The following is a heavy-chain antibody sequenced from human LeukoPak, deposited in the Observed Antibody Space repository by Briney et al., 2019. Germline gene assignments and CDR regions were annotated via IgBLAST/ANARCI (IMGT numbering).Heavy chain of an antibody. CDR1: GSSINSYY. CDR2: MNTGGNT. V-gene: IGHV4-4*07. J-gene: IGHJ4*02. CDR3: ARCDDSRGYQLDY. Sequence: PSETLSLICTVSGSSINSYYWSWIRQPAGKGLEWIGRMNTGGNTHYNPPLNNRVTMSVDTSRNQFSLKLNSVTAADAAVYYSARCDDSRGYQLDYWGQGTLVTVSS. D-gene: IGHD3-22*01.